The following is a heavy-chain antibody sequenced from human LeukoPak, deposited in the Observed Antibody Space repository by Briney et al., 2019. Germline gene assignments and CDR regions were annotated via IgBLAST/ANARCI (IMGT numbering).Heavy chain of an antibody. J-gene: IGHJ4*02. D-gene: IGHD3-3*01. CDR2: IYTSGGT. V-gene: IGHV4-4*07. Sequence: SETLSLTCTVSGGSISSYYWSWIRQPAGKGLEWIGRIYTSGGTNYNPSLKSRVTMSVDTSKNQFSLKLSSVTAADTAVYYCAREMSHYDFWSGYYIFDYWGQGTLVTVSS. CDR1: GGSISSYY. CDR3: AREMSHYDFWSGYYIFDY.